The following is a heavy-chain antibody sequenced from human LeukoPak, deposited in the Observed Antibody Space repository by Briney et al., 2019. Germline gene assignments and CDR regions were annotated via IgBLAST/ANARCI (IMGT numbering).Heavy chain of an antibody. D-gene: IGHD6-13*01. V-gene: IGHV4-30-2*01. CDR2: IYLSGST. CDR3: ARVGSSSGTNFDY. Sequence: SETLSLTCTVSGGSISSCGYYWSWIRQPPGKGLEWIGYIYLSGSTYYNPSLKSRVTISVDRSKNQFSLKLSSVTAADTAVYYCARVGSSSGTNFDYWGQGTLVTVSS. J-gene: IGHJ4*02. CDR1: GGSISSCGYY.